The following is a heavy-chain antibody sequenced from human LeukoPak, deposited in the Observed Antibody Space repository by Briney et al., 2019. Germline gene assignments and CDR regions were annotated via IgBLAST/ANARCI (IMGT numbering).Heavy chain of an antibody. J-gene: IGHJ5*02. D-gene: IGHD3-3*01. CDR3: ARHRYYDFWSGPLFDP. Sequence: SETLSLTCTVAGGSISSYYWSWIRQPPGKGLEWIGYIYHSGSTNYNPSLKSRVTISVDTSKNQFSLKLSSVTAADTAVYYCARHRYYDFWSGPLFDPWGQGTLVTVSS. CDR1: GGSISSYY. V-gene: IGHV4-59*08. CDR2: IYHSGST.